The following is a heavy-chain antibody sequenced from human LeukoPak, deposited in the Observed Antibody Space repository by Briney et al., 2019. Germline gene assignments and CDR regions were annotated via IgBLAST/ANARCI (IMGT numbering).Heavy chain of an antibody. CDR1: DDSISSSSYY. D-gene: IGHD3-9*01. CDR3: ARPFDYDILTGPSDY. Sequence: SETLSLTCTVSDDSISSSSYYWGWIRQPPGKGLEWTGSIFYSGSTYYNPSLKSRVIISEDTSKNQFPLKLSSVTAAGTAVYYCARPFDYDILTGPSDYWGQGTLVTVSS. CDR2: IFYSGST. J-gene: IGHJ4*02. V-gene: IGHV4-39*06.